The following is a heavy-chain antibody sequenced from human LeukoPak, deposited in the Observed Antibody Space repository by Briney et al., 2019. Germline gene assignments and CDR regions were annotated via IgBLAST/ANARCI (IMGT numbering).Heavy chain of an antibody. D-gene: IGHD1-26*01. CDR2: INGDGSST. J-gene: IGHJ4*02. Sequence: GGSLRLSCAASGFSFSNYWIHWVRQAPGKGLVWVSRINGDGSSTTYADSVRGRFTISRDNAKNTLYLQMNSLRAEDTAVYYCARGYSGSYRIDYWGQGTLVTVSS. CDR3: ARGYSGSYRIDY. CDR1: GFSFSNYW. V-gene: IGHV3-74*03.